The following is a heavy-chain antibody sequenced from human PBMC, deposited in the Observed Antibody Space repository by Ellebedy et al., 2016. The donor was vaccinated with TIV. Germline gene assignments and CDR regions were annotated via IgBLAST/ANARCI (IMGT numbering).Heavy chain of an antibody. Sequence: GGSLRLXXAASGFTFSSYSMNWVRQAPGKGLEWVSSISSSSSYIYYADSVKGRFTISRDNAKNSLYLQMNSLRAEDTAVYYCARDRSVSPSYWGQGTLVTVSS. CDR3: ARDRSVSPSY. CDR1: GFTFSSYS. CDR2: ISSSSSYI. V-gene: IGHV3-21*01. D-gene: IGHD4-11*01. J-gene: IGHJ4*02.